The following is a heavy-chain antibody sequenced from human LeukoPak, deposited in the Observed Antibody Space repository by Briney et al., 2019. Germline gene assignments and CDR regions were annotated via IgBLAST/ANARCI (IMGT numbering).Heavy chain of an antibody. Sequence: PGRSLRLTCAASGFTFSSYGMHWVRQGPGKGLEWVTFIWYDGTDKNYAGSVKGRFTISRDNSKNTLFLQMNSLRAEDTAVYYCAKLRGDFWGQGTLVTVSS. CDR3: AKLRGDF. CDR1: GFTFSSYG. V-gene: IGHV3-33*06. CDR2: IWYDGTDK. J-gene: IGHJ4*02.